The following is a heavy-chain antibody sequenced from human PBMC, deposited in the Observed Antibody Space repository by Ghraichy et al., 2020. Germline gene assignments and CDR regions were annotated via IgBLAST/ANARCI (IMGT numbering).Heavy chain of an antibody. Sequence: SETLSLTCTVSGGSISSYYWSWIRQPAGKGLEWIGRIYTSGSTNYNPSLKSRVTMSVDTSKNQFSLKLSSVTAADTAVYYCASDSSSWNYFDYWGQGTLVTVSS. D-gene: IGHD6-13*01. CDR2: IYTSGST. CDR3: ASDSSSWNYFDY. J-gene: IGHJ4*02. V-gene: IGHV4-4*07. CDR1: GGSISSYY.